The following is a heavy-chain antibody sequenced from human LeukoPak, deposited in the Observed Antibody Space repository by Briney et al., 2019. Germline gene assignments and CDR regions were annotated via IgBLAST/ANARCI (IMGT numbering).Heavy chain of an antibody. Sequence: AGGSLRLSCAASGFTVSSNYMSWVRQAPGKGLEWVSVIYSGGSTYYADSVKGRFTISRDNSKNTLYLQMNSLRAEDTAVYYCASSIPFERGFDYWGQGTLVTVSS. CDR3: ASSIPFERGFDY. V-gene: IGHV3-53*01. CDR1: GFTVSSNY. J-gene: IGHJ4*02. D-gene: IGHD2-2*02. CDR2: IYSGGST.